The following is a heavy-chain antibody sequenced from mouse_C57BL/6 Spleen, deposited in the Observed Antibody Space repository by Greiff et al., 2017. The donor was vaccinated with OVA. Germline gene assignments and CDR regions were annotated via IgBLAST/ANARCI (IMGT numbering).Heavy chain of an antibody. J-gene: IGHJ3*01. CDR2: ISSGSSTI. Sequence: EVKLVDSGGGLVKPGGSLKLSCAASGFTFSDYGMHWVRQAPEKGLEWVAYISSGSSTIYYADTVKGRFTIPRDNAKNTLFLQMTSLRSEDTAMDYCARKDDYDGEFAYWGQGTLVTVSA. D-gene: IGHD2-4*01. CDR1: GFTFSDYG. CDR3: ARKDDYDGEFAY. V-gene: IGHV5-17*01.